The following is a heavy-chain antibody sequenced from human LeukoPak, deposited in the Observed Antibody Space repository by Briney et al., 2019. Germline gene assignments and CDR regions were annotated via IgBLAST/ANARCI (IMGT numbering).Heavy chain of an antibody. CDR2: IYYSGST. V-gene: IGHV4-39*01. Sequence: SETLSLTCTVSGGSISSSSYYWGWIRQPPGKGLEWIGYIYYSGSTYYNPSLKSRVTISVDTSKNQFSLKLSSVTAADTAVYYCARQSITMIVVVAYFDLWGRGTLVTVSS. CDR3: ARQSITMIVVVAYFDL. J-gene: IGHJ2*01. CDR1: GGSISSSSYY. D-gene: IGHD3-22*01.